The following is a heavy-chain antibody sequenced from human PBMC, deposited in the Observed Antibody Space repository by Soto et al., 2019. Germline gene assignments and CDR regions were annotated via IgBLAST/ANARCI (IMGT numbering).Heavy chain of an antibody. CDR3: ARVQTEGAFDI. CDR1: GFTFSSNY. V-gene: IGHV3-53*01. D-gene: IGHD1-1*01. Sequence: PGGSLRLSCAASGFTFSSNYMSWVRQAPGKGLEWVSVIYSGGSTYYADSVKGRFTISRDNSKNTLYLQMNSLRAEDTAVYYCARVQTEGAFDIWGQGTMVTVSS. J-gene: IGHJ3*02. CDR2: IYSGGST.